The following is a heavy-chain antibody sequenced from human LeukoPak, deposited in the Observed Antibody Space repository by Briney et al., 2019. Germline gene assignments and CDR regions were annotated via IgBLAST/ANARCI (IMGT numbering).Heavy chain of an antibody. CDR2: INSDGSST. Sequence: PGGSLRLSCAASGFTFSSYWMHWVRQAPGKGLVWVSRINSDGSSTSYADSVKGRFTISRDNAKNTLYLQMNSLRAEDTAVYYCAMVRGVIGSFDYWGQGILVTVSS. CDR1: GFTFSSYW. J-gene: IGHJ4*02. CDR3: AMVRGVIGSFDY. D-gene: IGHD3-10*01. V-gene: IGHV3-74*01.